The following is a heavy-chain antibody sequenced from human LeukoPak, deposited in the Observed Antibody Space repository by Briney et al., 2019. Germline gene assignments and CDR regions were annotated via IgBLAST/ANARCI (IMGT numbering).Heavy chain of an antibody. D-gene: IGHD2-2*01. CDR2: IKQDGSDK. Sequence: GGSLRLPCAASGFTFSTYWMSWVRQAPGKGLEWVANIKQDGSDKFYVDSVKGRFTISRDNAKNSTYLQMNSLRAEDTAVYYCARVLPVASRDYWGQGTLVTVSS. V-gene: IGHV3-7*01. CDR3: ARVLPVASRDY. J-gene: IGHJ4*02. CDR1: GFTFSTYW.